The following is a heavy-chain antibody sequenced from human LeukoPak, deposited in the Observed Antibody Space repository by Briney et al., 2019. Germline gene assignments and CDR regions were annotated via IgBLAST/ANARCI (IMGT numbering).Heavy chain of an antibody. CDR3: ARVSGSWFGGSFDY. CDR1: GFTFSRYS. Sequence: GGSLRLSCAASGFTFSRYSMIWVRQAPGKGLEWVSYISSISDTIYYADSVKGRFTISRDNAKNSLYLQMNSLRAEDTAVYYCARVSGSWFGGSFDYWGQGTLVTVSS. D-gene: IGHD3-10*01. J-gene: IGHJ4*02. V-gene: IGHV3-48*01. CDR2: ISSISDTI.